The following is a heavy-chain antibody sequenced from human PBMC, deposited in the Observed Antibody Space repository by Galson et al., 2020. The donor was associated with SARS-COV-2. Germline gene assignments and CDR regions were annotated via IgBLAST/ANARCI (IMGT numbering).Heavy chain of an antibody. Sequence: TGGSLRLSCAASGFTFSSYAMSWVRQAPGQGLEWVSAISGSGGSTYYADSVKGRFTISRDNSKNTLYLQMNSLRAEDTAVYYCAKDSNYDFWSGYSNGMDVWGQGTTVTVSS. D-gene: IGHD3-3*01. CDR2: ISGSGGST. J-gene: IGHJ6*02. CDR1: GFTFSSYA. CDR3: AKDSNYDFWSGYSNGMDV. V-gene: IGHV3-23*01.